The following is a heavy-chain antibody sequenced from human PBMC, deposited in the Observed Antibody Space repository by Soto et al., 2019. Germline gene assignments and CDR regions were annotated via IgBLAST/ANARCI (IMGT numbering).Heavy chain of an antibody. CDR3: ARRYSSAFDM. CDR2: IYYSGST. V-gene: IGHV4-59*08. CDR1: GGSISSYY. J-gene: IGHJ3*02. Sequence: QVQLQESGPGLVKPSETLSLTCTVSGGSISSYYWSWIRQPPGKGLEWIGYIYYSGSTNYNPSLKKGLTISVSTSKNQFSLKLSSVTAAYTAVYYCARRYSSAFDMWGQGTMVSFSS. D-gene: IGHD1-26*01.